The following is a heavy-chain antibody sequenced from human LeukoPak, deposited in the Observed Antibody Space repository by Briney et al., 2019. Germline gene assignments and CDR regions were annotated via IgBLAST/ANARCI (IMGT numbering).Heavy chain of an antibody. CDR2: INYSGSM. CDR1: GGSISSYY. J-gene: IGHJ3*02. V-gene: IGHV4-59*08. CDR3: AKNRHYYDSSGAFDI. D-gene: IGHD3-22*01. Sequence: KPSETLSLTCTVSGGSISSYYWSWIRQPPGKGLEWIAYINYSGSMNYNPSLKSRVTISVDTSKNQFSLKLSSVTAADTAVYYCAKNRHYYDSSGAFDIWGQGTMVTVSS.